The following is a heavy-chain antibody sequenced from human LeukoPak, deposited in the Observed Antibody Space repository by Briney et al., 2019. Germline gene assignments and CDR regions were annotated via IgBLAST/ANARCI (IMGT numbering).Heavy chain of an antibody. V-gene: IGHV3-23*01. CDR3: AKESPHDYGDY. J-gene: IGHJ4*02. Sequence: GGSLRLSCAASEFTFSNFAMSWVRQAPGKGLEWVSAISGSGGSTYYADSVKGRFTISRDNSKNTLYLRMNSLRAEDTAVYYCAKESPHDYGDYWGQGTLVTVSS. CDR2: ISGSGGST. CDR1: EFTFSNFA.